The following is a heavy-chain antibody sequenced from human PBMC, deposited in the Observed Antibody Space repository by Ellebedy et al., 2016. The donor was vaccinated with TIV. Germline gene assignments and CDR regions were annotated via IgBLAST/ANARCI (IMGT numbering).Heavy chain of an antibody. CDR3: ARGGSGWYAGEYFDY. CDR2: ISAYNGNT. J-gene: IGHJ4*02. Sequence: ASVKVSCKASGGTFSSYAISWVRQAPGQGLEWMGWISAYNGNTNYAQKLQGRVTMSTDTSTSTAYMELRSLRSDDTAVYYCARGGSGWYAGEYFDYWGQGTLVTVSS. D-gene: IGHD6-19*01. CDR1: GGTFSSYA. V-gene: IGHV1-18*01.